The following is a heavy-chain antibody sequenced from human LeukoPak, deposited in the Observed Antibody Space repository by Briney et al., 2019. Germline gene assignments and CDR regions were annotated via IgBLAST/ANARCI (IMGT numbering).Heavy chain of an antibody. J-gene: IGHJ4*02. V-gene: IGHV4-4*02. CDR2: IYHSGST. CDR3: ARVTPDSSGYYSDY. D-gene: IGHD3-22*01. Sequence: MPSGTLSLTCAVSGGSISSSNWWSWVRQPPGKGLEWIGEIYHSGSTNYNPSFKSRVTISVDKSKNQFSLKLSSVTAADTAVYYCARVTPDSSGYYSDYWGQGTLVTVSS. CDR1: GGSISSSNW.